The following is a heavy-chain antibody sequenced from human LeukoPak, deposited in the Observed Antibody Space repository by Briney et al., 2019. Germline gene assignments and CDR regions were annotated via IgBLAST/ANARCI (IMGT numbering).Heavy chain of an antibody. Sequence: PGGSLRLSCAASGFTVSSNYMSWVRQAPGKGLEWVSVIYSGGSTYYADSVKGRFTISRDNSKNTLYLQMNSLRAEDTAVYYCARDRRYYYDSSGRFDYWGQGTLVTVSS. CDR1: GFTVSSNY. V-gene: IGHV3-66*01. D-gene: IGHD3-22*01. J-gene: IGHJ4*02. CDR2: IYSGGST. CDR3: ARDRRYYYDSSGRFDY.